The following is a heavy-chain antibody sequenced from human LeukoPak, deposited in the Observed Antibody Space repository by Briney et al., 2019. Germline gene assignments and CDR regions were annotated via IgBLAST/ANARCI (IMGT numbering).Heavy chain of an antibody. CDR3: AAISYYYDSSGWGQFDY. V-gene: IGHV3-23*01. Sequence: PGGSLRLSCAASGFTFSSYAMSWVRRAPGKGLEWVSAISGSGGSTYYADSVKGRFTISRDNSKNTLYLQMNSLRAEDTAAYYCAAISYYYDSSGWGQFDYWGQGTLVTVSS. J-gene: IGHJ4*02. CDR1: GFTFSSYA. CDR2: ISGSGGST. D-gene: IGHD3-22*01.